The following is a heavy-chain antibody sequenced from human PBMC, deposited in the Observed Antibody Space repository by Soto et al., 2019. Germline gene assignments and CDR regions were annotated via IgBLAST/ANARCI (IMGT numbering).Heavy chain of an antibody. Sequence: GESLKISCAASGFTFSSYAMHWVRQAPGKGLEWVAVISYDGSNKYYADSVKGRFTISRDNSKNTLYLQMNSLRAEDTAVYYCARDRRSWYLYYYYGMDVWGQGTTVTVSS. CDR2: ISYDGSNK. D-gene: IGHD6-13*01. CDR1: GFTFSSYA. J-gene: IGHJ6*02. V-gene: IGHV3-30-3*01. CDR3: ARDRRSWYLYYYYGMDV.